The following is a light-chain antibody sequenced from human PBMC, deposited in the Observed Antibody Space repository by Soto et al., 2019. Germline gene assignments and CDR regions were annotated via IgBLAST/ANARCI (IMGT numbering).Light chain of an antibody. Sequence: EIVLTQSPGTLSLSPGERATLSCRASQSVSSSYLAWDQQKPGQAPRLLIYGASSRATGIPDRFSGSGYGTAFTLTISRLEREDFALYYCQKYGRMFGQGTKVEIK. CDR1: QSVSSSY. J-gene: IGKJ1*01. CDR3: QKYGRM. V-gene: IGKV3-20*01. CDR2: GAS.